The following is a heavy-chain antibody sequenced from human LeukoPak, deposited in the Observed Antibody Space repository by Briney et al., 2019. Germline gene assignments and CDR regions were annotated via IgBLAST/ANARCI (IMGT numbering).Heavy chain of an antibody. CDR2: IKQDGSEK. CDR1: GFTFSRYW. V-gene: IGHV3-7*01. J-gene: IGHJ4*02. CDR3: ARSSITIYPGPDDY. Sequence: GRSLRLSCAASGFTFSRYWMSWVRQAPGKGLEWVASIKQDGSEKYYVDSVKGRFTISRDNAKNSLYLQMNSLRAEDTAVYYCARSSITIYPGPDDYWGQGTLVTVSS. D-gene: IGHD3-3*01.